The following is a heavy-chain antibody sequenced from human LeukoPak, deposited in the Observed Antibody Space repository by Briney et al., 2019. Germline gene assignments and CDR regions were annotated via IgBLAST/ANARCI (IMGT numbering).Heavy chain of an antibody. J-gene: IGHJ5*02. D-gene: IGHD2-21*01. V-gene: IGHV1-2*02. CDR1: GYSFTDYY. Sequence: ASVKVSLKTSGYSFTDYYMHWVRQAPGQGLEWMGWINPNSGGTSSAQKFQGRVTMTRDTSITTVYMEVSWLTSDDTAIYYCARADRLHGGPYLIGPWGQGTLVTVSS. CDR3: ARADRLHGGPYLIGP. CDR2: INPNSGGT.